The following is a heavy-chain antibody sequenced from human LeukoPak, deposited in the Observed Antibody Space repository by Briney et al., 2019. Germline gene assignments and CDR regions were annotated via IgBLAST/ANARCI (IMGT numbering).Heavy chain of an antibody. Sequence: SETLSLTCAVYGGSFSGYYWSWIRQPPGKGLEWIGEINHSGSTNYNPSLKSRVTISVDTSKNQFSLKLSSVTAADTAVYYCARWWSAAAGRWGQGTLVTVSS. V-gene: IGHV4-34*01. CDR1: GGSFSGYY. CDR2: INHSGST. J-gene: IGHJ4*02. D-gene: IGHD6-13*01. CDR3: ARWWSAAAGR.